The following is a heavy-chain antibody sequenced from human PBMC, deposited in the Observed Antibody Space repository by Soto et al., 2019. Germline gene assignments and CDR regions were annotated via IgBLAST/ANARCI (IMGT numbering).Heavy chain of an antibody. Sequence: GGSLRLSCAASGFTFSSYGMHWVRQAPGKGLEWVAVISYDGSNKYYADSVKGRFTISRDNSKNTLYLQMNSLRAEDTAVYYRAKDSSLDYWGQGTLVTVSS. CDR1: GFTFSSYG. CDR3: AKDSSLDY. CDR2: ISYDGSNK. V-gene: IGHV3-30*18. J-gene: IGHJ4*02.